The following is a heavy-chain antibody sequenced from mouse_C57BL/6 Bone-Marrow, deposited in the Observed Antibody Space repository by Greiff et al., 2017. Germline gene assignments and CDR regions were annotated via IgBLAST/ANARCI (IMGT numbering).Heavy chain of an antibody. D-gene: IGHD2-4*01. CDR1: GYTFTSYT. J-gene: IGHJ2*01. Sequence: VMLVESGAELARPGASVKMSCKASGYTFTSYTMHWVKQRPGQGLEWIGYINPSSGYTKYNQKFKDKATLTADKSSSTAYMQLSSLTSEDSAVYYCARARLRLDYWGQGTTLTVSS. CDR2: INPSSGYT. V-gene: IGHV1-4*01. CDR3: ARARLRLDY.